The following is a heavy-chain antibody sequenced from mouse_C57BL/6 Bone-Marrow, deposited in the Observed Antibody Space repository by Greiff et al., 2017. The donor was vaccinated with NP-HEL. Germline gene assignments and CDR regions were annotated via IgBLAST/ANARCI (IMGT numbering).Heavy chain of an antibody. CDR3: ARGDAGDYYYAMDY. V-gene: IGHV1-66*01. Sequence: VQLQQSGPELVKPGASVKISCKASGYSFTSYYIHWVKQRPGPGLEWIGWIYPGSGNTKYNEKFKGKATLTADTSSSTAYMQLSSLTSEDSAVYYCARGDAGDYYYAMDYWGQGTSVTVSS. D-gene: IGHD3-3*01. CDR2: IYPGSGNT. CDR1: GYSFTSYY. J-gene: IGHJ4*01.